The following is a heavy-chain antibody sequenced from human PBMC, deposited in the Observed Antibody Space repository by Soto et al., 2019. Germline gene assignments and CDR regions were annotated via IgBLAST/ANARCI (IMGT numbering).Heavy chain of an antibody. Sequence: EVQLLESGGGLVQPGGSLRLPCAASGFSFSGSGMTWVRQAPGKGLDWVSTISGTGADTFYADSVRGRFTVSRDNSKNTLFLQMNSLRPDDTAVYYCARGAILAHAMDVWGQGTTVTVSS. V-gene: IGHV3-23*01. J-gene: IGHJ6*02. CDR3: ARGAILAHAMDV. D-gene: IGHD3-3*01. CDR1: GFSFSGSG. CDR2: ISGTGADT.